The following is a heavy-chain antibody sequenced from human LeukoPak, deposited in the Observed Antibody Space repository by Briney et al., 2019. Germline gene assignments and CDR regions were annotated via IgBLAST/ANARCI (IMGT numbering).Heavy chain of an antibody. CDR1: GYTFTSYG. CDR2: ISAYNGNT. Sequence: ASVKVSSKASGYTFTSYGISWVRQAPGQGLEWMGWISAYNGNTNYAQKLQGRVTMTTDTSTSTAYMELRSLRSDDTAVYYCARDVGTLFDIPPLDYWGQGTLVTVSS. CDR3: ARDVGTLFDIPPLDY. V-gene: IGHV1-18*01. J-gene: IGHJ4*02. D-gene: IGHD3-3*01.